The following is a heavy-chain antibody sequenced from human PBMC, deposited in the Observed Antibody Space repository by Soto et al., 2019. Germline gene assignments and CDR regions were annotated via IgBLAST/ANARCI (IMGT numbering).Heavy chain of an antibody. CDR2: INPSGGST. CDR3: ALVAAAFDI. CDR1: GYTFTSYY. Sequence: GASVEVSCKXSGYTFTSYYMHWVRQAPGQGLEWMGIINPSGGSTSYAQKFQGRVTMTRDTSTSTVYMELSSLRSEDTAVYYCALVAAAFDIWGQGTMVTVSS. V-gene: IGHV1-46*01. J-gene: IGHJ3*02. D-gene: IGHD6-6*01.